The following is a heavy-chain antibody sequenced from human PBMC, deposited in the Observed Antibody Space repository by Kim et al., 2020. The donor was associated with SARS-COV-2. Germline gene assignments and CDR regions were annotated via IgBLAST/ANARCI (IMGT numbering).Heavy chain of an antibody. V-gene: IGHV3-30*02. Sequence: FTISRDNSKNTLYLQMNSLRAEDTAVYYCAKDVGIQLWLSDSYYYYGMDVWGQGTTVTVSS. CDR3: AKDVGIQLWLSDSYYYYGMDV. D-gene: IGHD5-18*01. J-gene: IGHJ6*02.